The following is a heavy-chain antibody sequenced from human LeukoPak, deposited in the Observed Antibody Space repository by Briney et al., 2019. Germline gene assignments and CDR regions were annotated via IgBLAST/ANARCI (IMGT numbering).Heavy chain of an antibody. J-gene: IGHJ4*02. D-gene: IGHD3-10*01. CDR3: ARDRDGSGSYYQPLFDY. CDR1: GYSISSGYY. V-gene: IGHV4-38-2*02. CDR2: IYHSGST. Sequence: PSETLSLTCAVSGYSISSGYYWGWIRQPPGKGLEWIGSIYHSGSTYYNPSLKSRVTISVDTSKNQFSLKLSSVTAADTAAYYCARDRDGSGSYYQPLFDYWGQGTLVTVSS.